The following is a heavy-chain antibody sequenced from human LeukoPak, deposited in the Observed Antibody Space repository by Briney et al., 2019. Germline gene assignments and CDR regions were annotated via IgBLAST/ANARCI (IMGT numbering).Heavy chain of an antibody. CDR1: GFTFDDYG. CDR3: ARAIGVVRYARVYYFDY. CDR2: INWHGGST. D-gene: IGHD2-21*01. V-gene: IGHV3-20*04. J-gene: IGHJ4*02. Sequence: PGGSLRLSCAASGFTFDDYGMSWVRQAPGNGLAWVSGINWHGGSTGYADSVKGRFTISRDNAKNSLYLQMNSLRAEDTALYYCARAIGVVRYARVYYFDYWGQGTLVTVSS.